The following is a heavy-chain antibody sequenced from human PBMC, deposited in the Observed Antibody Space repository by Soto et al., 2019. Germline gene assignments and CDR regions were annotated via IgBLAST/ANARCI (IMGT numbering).Heavy chain of an antibody. J-gene: IGHJ4*02. V-gene: IGHV3-33*01. CDR2: IWYDGSNK. Sequence: GSLTLSCAAAGFTFSISGIHLVRQAPGKGLEWVAVIWYDGSNKYYADSVKGRFTISRDNSKNTLYLQMNSLRAEDTAVYYCARDPGYSGFGFDYWGQGTLVTVS. CDR1: GFTFSISG. D-gene: IGHD5-12*01. CDR3: ARDPGYSGFGFDY.